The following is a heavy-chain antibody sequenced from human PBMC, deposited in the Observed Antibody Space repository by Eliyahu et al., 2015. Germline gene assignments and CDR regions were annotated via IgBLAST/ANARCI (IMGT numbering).Heavy chain of an antibody. J-gene: IGHJ2*01. CDR2: TYYRSKWYY. CDR3: ARGAGSSGLERWYFDL. Sequence: QVQLQQSGPGLVKPSQTLXLTCAISGDSVSSNXPPWNWIRQSPSRGLEWLGRTYYRSKWYYEXAVSVRSRITINPDTSKNQFSLQLNSVTPEDTSVYYCARGAGSSGLERWYFDLWGRGTLVTVSS. CDR1: GDSVSSNXPP. D-gene: IGHD6-19*01. V-gene: IGHV6-1*01.